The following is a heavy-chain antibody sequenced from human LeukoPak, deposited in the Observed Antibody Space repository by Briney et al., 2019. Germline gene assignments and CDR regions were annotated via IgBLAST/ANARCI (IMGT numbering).Heavy chain of an antibody. V-gene: IGHV3-66*04. CDR3: ARPQLINAFDI. J-gene: IGHJ3*02. Sequence: GGSLRLSCAASGFTVSSNYMSWVRRAPGKGLEWVSVIYSGGSTYYADSVKGRFTISRDNSKNTLYLQMNSLRAEDTAVYYCARPQLINAFDIWGQGTMVTVSS. D-gene: IGHD2-2*01. CDR1: GFTVSSNY. CDR2: IYSGGST.